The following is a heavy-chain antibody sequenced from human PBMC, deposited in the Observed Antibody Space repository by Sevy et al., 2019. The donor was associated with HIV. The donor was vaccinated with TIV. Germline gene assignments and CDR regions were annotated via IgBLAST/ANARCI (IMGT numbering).Heavy chain of an antibody. D-gene: IGHD3-22*01. V-gene: IGHV3-48*02. CDR1: GFTFSSYS. CDR2: ISSSSSTI. J-gene: IGHJ4*02. CDR3: ARDRKYYYDSSGYYGSGNYYFDY. Sequence: GSLRLSCAASGFTFSSYSMNWVRQAPGKGLEWVSYISSSSSTIYYADSVKGRFTISRDNAKNSLYLQMNSLRDEDTAVCYCARDRKYYYDSSGYYGSGNYYFDYWGQGTLVTVSS.